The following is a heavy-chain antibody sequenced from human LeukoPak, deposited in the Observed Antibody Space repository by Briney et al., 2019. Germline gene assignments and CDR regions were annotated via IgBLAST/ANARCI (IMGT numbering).Heavy chain of an antibody. CDR1: GFTFSGSV. CDR3: AKTPTYDILTGYYTN. Sequence: GGSLRLSCAASGFTFSGSVMHWVRQAPGKGLEWVAFIRHDGSNKYYVDSVKGRFTVSRDNSKNTLYLQMNSLRAEDTAVYYCAKTPTYDILTGYYTNWGQGTLATVSS. D-gene: IGHD3-9*01. CDR2: IRHDGSNK. J-gene: IGHJ4*02. V-gene: IGHV3-30*02.